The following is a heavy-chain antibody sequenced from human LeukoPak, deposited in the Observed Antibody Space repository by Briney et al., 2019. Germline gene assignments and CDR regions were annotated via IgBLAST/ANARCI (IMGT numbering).Heavy chain of an antibody. J-gene: IGHJ3*02. Sequence: PGGSLRLSCAASGFTFDDYGMSWVRQAPGKGLEWVSGINWNGGSTGYADSVKGRFTISRDNAKNSLYLQMNSLRAEDTAVYYCARDSQLVDAFDIWGQGTMVTVSS. CDR2: INWNGGST. V-gene: IGHV3-20*04. D-gene: IGHD6-13*01. CDR1: GFTFDDYG. CDR3: ARDSQLVDAFDI.